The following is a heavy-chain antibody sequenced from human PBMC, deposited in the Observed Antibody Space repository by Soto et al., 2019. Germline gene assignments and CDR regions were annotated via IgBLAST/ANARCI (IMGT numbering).Heavy chain of an antibody. D-gene: IGHD6-13*01. Sequence: SETLSLTCAVYGGSFSGYYWSWIRQPPGKGLEWIGEINHSGSTNYNPSLKSRVTISVDTSKNQFSLKLSSVTAADTAVYYCARSRRLQQQLVQKAFDIWGQGTMVTVSS. V-gene: IGHV4-34*01. J-gene: IGHJ3*02. CDR3: ARSRRLQQQLVQKAFDI. CDR1: GGSFSGYY. CDR2: INHSGST.